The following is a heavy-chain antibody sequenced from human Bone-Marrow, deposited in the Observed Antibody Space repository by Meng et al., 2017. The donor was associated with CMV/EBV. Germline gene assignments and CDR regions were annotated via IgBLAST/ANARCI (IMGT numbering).Heavy chain of an antibody. CDR2: INWTGVSS. Sequence: GESLKISCAASGFTFEDYGMSWVRQTPGKGLEWVSGINWTGVSSGYAHSVKGRFTISRDNAKNSLYLEMNSLRAEDTALYYCARGTEADIVVVPAANWVYYYYYGMDVWGQGTTVTVSS. D-gene: IGHD2-2*01. CDR3: ARGTEADIVVVPAANWVYYYYYGMDV. J-gene: IGHJ6*02. CDR1: GFTFEDYG. V-gene: IGHV3-20*04.